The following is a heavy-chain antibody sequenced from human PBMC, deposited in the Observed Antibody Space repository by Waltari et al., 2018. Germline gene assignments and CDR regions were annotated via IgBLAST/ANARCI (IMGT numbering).Heavy chain of an antibody. J-gene: IGHJ4*02. CDR2: LYYSGSN. CDR3: ARSHPEDYGDYRDYFDY. D-gene: IGHD4-17*01. CDR1: GGSISSGGYY. V-gene: IGHV4-31*01. Sequence: QVQLQESGPGLVKPSQTLSLTCTVSGGSISSGGYYWSWIRQHPGKGLEWIGYLYYSGSNYYNPALKSLVNISVDTSKNQFYLKLSSVTAADTAVYYCARSHPEDYGDYRDYFDYWGQGTLVTVSS.